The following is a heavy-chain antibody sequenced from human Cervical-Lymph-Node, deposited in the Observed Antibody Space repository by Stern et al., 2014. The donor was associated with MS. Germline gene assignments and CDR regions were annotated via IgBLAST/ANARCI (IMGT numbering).Heavy chain of an antibody. Sequence: QVTLKESGPTLVKPTQTLTLTCTFSGFSLSTPGVGVGWIRQPPGKALEWLALLYWDDDKGYSSSLQSRLTITKATSKDQVVLTMTNMDPVDTATYFCAHWSSFTGPIANYYFDYWGQGTLVTVSS. J-gene: IGHJ4*02. D-gene: IGHD2-2*01. CDR2: LYWDDDK. CDR1: GFSLSTPGVG. CDR3: AHWSSFTGPIANYYFDY. V-gene: IGHV2-5*02.